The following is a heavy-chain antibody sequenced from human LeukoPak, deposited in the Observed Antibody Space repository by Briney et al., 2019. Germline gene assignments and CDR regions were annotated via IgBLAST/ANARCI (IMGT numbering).Heavy chain of an antibody. Sequence: GGSLRPSCAASGFTFSRFGMHWVRQAPGKGLEWVAVIWYDGSNKYYANSVKGRFTISRDNSKNTLYLEMNSLRAEDTAVYYCARDYYYDSRGYWDYYFDYWGQGTLVSVSS. CDR1: GFTFSRFG. D-gene: IGHD3-22*01. V-gene: IGHV3-33*01. J-gene: IGHJ4*02. CDR3: ARDYYYDSRGYWDYYFDY. CDR2: IWYDGSNK.